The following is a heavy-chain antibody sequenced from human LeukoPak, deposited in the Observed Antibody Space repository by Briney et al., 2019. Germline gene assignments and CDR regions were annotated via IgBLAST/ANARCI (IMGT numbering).Heavy chain of an antibody. CDR1: GGTFSSYA. CDR3: ARQGSGSYSSGWYSDY. D-gene: IGHD6-19*01. V-gene: IGHV1-69*05. J-gene: IGHJ4*02. CDR2: IIPIFGTA. Sequence: ASVKVSCKASGGTFSSYAIRWVRQAPGQGLEWMGGIIPIFGTANYAQKFQGRVTITTDKSTSTAYMELSSLKASDTAMYYCARQGSGSYSSGWYSDYWGQETLVTVSS.